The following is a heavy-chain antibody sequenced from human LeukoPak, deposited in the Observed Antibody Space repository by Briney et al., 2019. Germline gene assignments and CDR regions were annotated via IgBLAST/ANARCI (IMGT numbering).Heavy chain of an antibody. CDR1: GASISSYY. J-gene: IGHJ6*02. CDR2: IYYSGST. CDR3: ARDNRAIDFWSGYSHYGMDV. Sequence: SETLSLTCSVSGASISSYYWSWIRQPPGKGLEWIGYIYYSGSTNYNPSLKSRVTISVDTSKNQFSLRLSSVTAADTAVYYCARDNRAIDFWSGYSHYGMDVWGQGTTVTVSS. V-gene: IGHV4-59*01. D-gene: IGHD3-3*01.